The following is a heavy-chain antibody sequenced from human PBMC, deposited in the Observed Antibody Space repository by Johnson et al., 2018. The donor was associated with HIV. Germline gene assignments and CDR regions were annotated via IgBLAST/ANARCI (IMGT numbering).Heavy chain of an antibody. CDR3: ARDPLTPDPIVAVGTAFDI. Sequence: VQLVESGGGLIQPGGSLRLSCAASGFTVSASSMIWVRQAPGEGLKWVSFIYDGGTTYYADSVKGRFTISRDNSKNTQYLQMNSLRAEDTAMYYCARDPLTPDPIVAVGTAFDIWGQGTMVTVSS. V-gene: IGHV3-66*03. J-gene: IGHJ3*02. CDR2: IYDGGTT. D-gene: IGHD3-22*01. CDR1: GFTVSASS.